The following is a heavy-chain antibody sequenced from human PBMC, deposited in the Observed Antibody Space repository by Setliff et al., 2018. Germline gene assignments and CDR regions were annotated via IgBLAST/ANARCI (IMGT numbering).Heavy chain of an antibody. D-gene: IGHD2-2*01. V-gene: IGHV1-18*04. CDR2: ISGHNGNA. CDR3: RRLVRVCTRVSCQRLSGGDF. Sequence: GASVKVSCKTSGYTFGDYIISWVRQAPGGGLEWVGWISGHNGNAYYAPSLQDRVTLTTDTSTSTAFMEMRSLRPDDTAVYYCRRLVRVCTRVSCQRLSGGDFWGQGSLVTVSS. J-gene: IGHJ4*02. CDR1: GYTFGDYI.